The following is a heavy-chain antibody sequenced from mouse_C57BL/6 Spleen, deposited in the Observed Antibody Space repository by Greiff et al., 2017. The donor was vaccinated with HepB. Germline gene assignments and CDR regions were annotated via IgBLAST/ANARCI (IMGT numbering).Heavy chain of an antibody. J-gene: IGHJ3*01. CDR3: AKRSGYHVHFAY. CDR2: ILPGSGST. Sequence: VKLMESGAELMKPGASVKLSCKATGYTFTGYWIEWVKQRPGHGLEWIGEILPGSGSTNYNEQFKGKATFAADTFSNTAYMQLSSMTTEDSAIYYCAKRSGYHVHFAYWGQGTLVTVSA. D-gene: IGHD3-2*02. CDR1: GYTFTGYW. V-gene: IGHV1-9*01.